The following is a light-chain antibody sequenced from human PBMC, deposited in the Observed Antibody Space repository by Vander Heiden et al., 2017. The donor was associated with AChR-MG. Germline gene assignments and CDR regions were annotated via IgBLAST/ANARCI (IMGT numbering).Light chain of an antibody. J-gene: IGLJ2*01. Sequence: QSVLTQPPSVSAAPGQKVTISCSGSSSNIGNNYVSWYQQLPGTAPKLPIYGNGKRSSGIPDRFSGSKSGTSATLGITGLQTGDEADYYCGTWDNSLSAGVFGGGTKLTVL. V-gene: IGLV1-51*01. CDR1: SSNIGNNY. CDR3: GTWDNSLSAGV. CDR2: GNG.